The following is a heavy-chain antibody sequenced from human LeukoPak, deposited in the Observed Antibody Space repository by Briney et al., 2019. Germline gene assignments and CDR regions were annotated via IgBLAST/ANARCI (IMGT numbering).Heavy chain of an antibody. CDR2: ISYDGSTK. CDR3: ARGGYSDSSGYYPRAFDY. D-gene: IGHD3-22*01. J-gene: IGHJ4*02. V-gene: IGHV3-30-3*01. Sequence: GGSLRLSCAASGFTFSRYAMHWVRQAPGKGLEWGAVISYDGSTKDYADSAKGRFTISRDNSKNTLYLQINSLRAEDTAVYYCARGGYSDSSGYYPRAFDYWGQGTLVTVSS. CDR1: GFTFSRYA.